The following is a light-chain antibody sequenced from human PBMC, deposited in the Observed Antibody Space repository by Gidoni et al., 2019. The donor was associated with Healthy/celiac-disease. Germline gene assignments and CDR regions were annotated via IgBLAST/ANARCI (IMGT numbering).Light chain of an antibody. CDR3: QQSYSTPPT. J-gene: IGKJ1*01. CDR1: QSISSY. V-gene: IGKV1-39*01. CDR2: AAS. Sequence: DIQMTQSPSSLSASVGDRVTITCRASQSISSYLNWYQQKPGKAPKLLIYAASSLQSGVPSRFSVSGSWTDFTLTISSLQPEDFATYYCQQSYSTPPTFGQGTKVEIK.